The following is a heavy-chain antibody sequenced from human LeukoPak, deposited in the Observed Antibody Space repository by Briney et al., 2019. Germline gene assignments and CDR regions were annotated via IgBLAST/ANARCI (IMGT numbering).Heavy chain of an antibody. D-gene: IGHD2-21*02. CDR3: ARLHCGGDCYIGY. CDR2: IYYSGST. V-gene: IGHV4-59*08. J-gene: IGHJ4*02. Sequence: SETLSLTCTVSGGSISSYYWSWIRQPPGKGLEWIGYIYYSGSTNCNPSLKSRVTISVDTSKNQFSLKLSSVTAADTAVYYCARLHCGGDCYIGYWGQGTLVTVSS. CDR1: GGSISSYY.